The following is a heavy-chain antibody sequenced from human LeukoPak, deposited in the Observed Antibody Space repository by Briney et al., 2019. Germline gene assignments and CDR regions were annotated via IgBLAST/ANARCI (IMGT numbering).Heavy chain of an antibody. J-gene: IGHJ3*01. CDR3: ARDTDYAFDV. CDR1: GFTFSSYA. V-gene: IGHV3-30*04. Sequence: GRSLRLSCAASGFTFSSYAMHWVRQAPGKGLEWVAVISYDGSNKYYADSVKGRFTISRDNAKSSLYLQMNSLRAEDTAVYYCARDTDYAFDVWGQGTMVTVSS. CDR2: ISYDGSNK.